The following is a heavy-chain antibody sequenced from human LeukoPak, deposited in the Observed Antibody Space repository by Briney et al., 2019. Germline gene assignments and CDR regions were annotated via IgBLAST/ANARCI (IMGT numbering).Heavy chain of an antibody. CDR3: AKDLAPSYYYDSSGYYSALDY. V-gene: IGHV3-11*04. D-gene: IGHD3-22*01. J-gene: IGHJ4*02. Sequence: PGGSLRLSCAASGFTFSDYYMSWIRQAPGKGLEWVSYISSSGSTIYYADSVKGRFTISRDNAKNSLYLQMNSLRAEDTAVYYCAKDLAPSYYYDSSGYYSALDYWGQGTLVTVSS. CDR2: ISSSGSTI. CDR1: GFTFSDYY.